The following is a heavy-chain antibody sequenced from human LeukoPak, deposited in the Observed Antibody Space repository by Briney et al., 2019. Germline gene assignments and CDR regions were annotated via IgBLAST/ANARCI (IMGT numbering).Heavy chain of an antibody. D-gene: IGHD6-13*01. Sequence: SETLSLTCTISGGSITSGDSFWTWIRHHPEKGLEWIGYISYSRSPYYNPSLQTRVTISSDMSKNQFSLKLASVTAADTAVYYCATDHLAAAGYNWFDPWGQGILVTVSS. CDR2: ISYSRSP. J-gene: IGHJ5*02. CDR1: GGSITSGDSF. V-gene: IGHV4-31*03. CDR3: ATDHLAAAGYNWFDP.